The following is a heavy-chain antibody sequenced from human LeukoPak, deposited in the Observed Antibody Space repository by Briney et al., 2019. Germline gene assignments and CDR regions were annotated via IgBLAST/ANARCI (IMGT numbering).Heavy chain of an antibody. CDR3: VAEEYGPCSYYKSVF. CDR2: VHYTRSYSGTT. D-gene: IGHD3-10*01. CDR1: SGSIRSDDHY. Sequence: PSETLSLTCTVSSGSIRSDDHYWGWIRQSPGKGLEWIGSVHYTRSYSGTTYYNPSLDSRVTVSTDRSKTLCSLKLTSVTAADTAGYYCVAEEYGPCSYYKSVFWGKRALVTVSS. J-gene: IGHJ4*02. V-gene: IGHV4-39*01.